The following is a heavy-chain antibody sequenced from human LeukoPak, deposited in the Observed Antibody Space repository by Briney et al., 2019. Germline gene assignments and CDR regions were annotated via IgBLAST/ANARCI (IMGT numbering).Heavy chain of an antibody. D-gene: IGHD1-26*01. J-gene: IGHJ3*02. CDR2: IYYSGST. CDR3: ARGWGRKYDAFDI. Sequence: SETLSLTCTVSGGSISSGGYYWSWIRQPPGKGLEWIGYIYYSGSTNYNPSLKSRVTISVDTSKNQFSLKLSSVTAADTAVYYCARGWGRKYDAFDIWGQGTMVIVSS. V-gene: IGHV4-61*08. CDR1: GGSISSGGYY.